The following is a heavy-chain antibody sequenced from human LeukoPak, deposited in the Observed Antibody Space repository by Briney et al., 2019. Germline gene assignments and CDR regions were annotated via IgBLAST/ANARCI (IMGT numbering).Heavy chain of an antibody. J-gene: IGHJ4*02. CDR3: ARENYDSSGYYYYFDY. V-gene: IGHV1-2*02. CDR1: GYTLTGYY. D-gene: IGHD3-22*01. CDR2: INPNSGGT. Sequence: ASVKVSCKASGYTLTGYYMHWVRQAPGQGLEWMGWINPNSGGTNYAQKFQGRVTMTRDTSISTAYMELSRLRSDDTAVYYCARENYDSSGYYYYFDYWGQGTLVTVSS.